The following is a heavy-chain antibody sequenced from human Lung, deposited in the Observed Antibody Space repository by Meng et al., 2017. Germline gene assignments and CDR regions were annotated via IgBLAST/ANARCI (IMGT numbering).Heavy chain of an antibody. V-gene: IGHV7-4-1*02. J-gene: IGHJ4*02. CDR3: ARKKWLATGEVH. CDR1: GYTFTNYA. CDR2: INTNTGDP. D-gene: IGHD6-19*01. Sequence: QVQLVQFVSELKKPVASVMIFCKASGYTFTNYAMNWVRQAPGQGLEWMGWINTNTGDPTYAQGFTGRFVFSLDTSVSTAYLQISSLKTEDTAVYYCARKKWLATGEVHWGQGTLVTVSS.